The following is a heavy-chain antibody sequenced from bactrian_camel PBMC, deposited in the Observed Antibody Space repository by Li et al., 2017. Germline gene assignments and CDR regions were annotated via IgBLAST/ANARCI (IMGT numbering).Heavy chain of an antibody. V-gene: IGHV3S67*01. Sequence: VQLVESGGGLVQPGGSLRLSCAASGFTFRSSAMLWVRQAPGRACELVSTLSPDGHSTYADSTRGRFTLSRDNAENTVYLQMNDLSLLDTARYYCGAGLGRCLSSICCESFTPYWGQGTQVTVS. CDR1: GFTFRSSA. CDR2: LSPDGHS. D-gene: IGHD2*01. CDR3: GAGLGRCLSSICCESFTPY. J-gene: IGHJ4*01.